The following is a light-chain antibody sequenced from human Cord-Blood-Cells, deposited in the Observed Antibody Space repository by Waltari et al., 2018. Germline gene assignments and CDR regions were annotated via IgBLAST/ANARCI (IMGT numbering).Light chain of an antibody. J-gene: IGKJ2*01. CDR1: QRISSY. Sequence: DIQMTQSPSSLSASVGDRVTITCRASQRISSYLNWYQQKPGKAHKLLIYAASSLQSGVPSRFSGSGSGTDVTLTISSLQPEDFATYYCQQSYSTPYTFGQGTKLEIK. CDR3: QQSYSTPYT. CDR2: AAS. V-gene: IGKV1-39*01.